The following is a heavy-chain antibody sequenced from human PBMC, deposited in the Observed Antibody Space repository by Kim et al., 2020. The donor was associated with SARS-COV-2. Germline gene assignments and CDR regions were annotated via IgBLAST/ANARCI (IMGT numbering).Heavy chain of an antibody. D-gene: IGHD3-3*01. Sequence: ASVKVSCKASGYTFSTYGISWVRQVAGRGLEWIGGISVYNGDTIYAQKYQGRLTFTTDRSSNMVYMELSSLNPDDSALYYCARGVAWFDTWGQGTLVSVSS. J-gene: IGHJ5*02. CDR1: GYTFSTYG. CDR3: ARGVAWFDT. V-gene: IGHV1-18*04. CDR2: ISVYNGDT.